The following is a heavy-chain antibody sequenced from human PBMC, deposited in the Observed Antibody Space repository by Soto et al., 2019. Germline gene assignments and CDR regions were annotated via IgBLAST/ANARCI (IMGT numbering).Heavy chain of an antibody. Sequence: ASVKVSCKASGGTFSSYAISWVRQAPGQGLEWMGGIIPIFGTANYAQKFQGRVTINADESTSTAYMELSSLRSEDTAVYYCPRGRGYRYGEFDYWGQGNLVTVSS. D-gene: IGHD5-18*01. J-gene: IGHJ4*02. V-gene: IGHV1-69*13. CDR3: PRGRGYRYGEFDY. CDR2: IIPIFGTA. CDR1: GGTFSSYA.